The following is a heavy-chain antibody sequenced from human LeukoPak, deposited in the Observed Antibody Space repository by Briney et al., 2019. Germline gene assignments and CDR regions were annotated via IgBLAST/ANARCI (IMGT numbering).Heavy chain of an antibody. D-gene: IGHD2-21*02. CDR3: AKDTEAYCGGDCPLGY. CDR2: ISWSSGSI. J-gene: IGHJ4*02. Sequence: GRSLRLSCAASGFTFDDYAMHWVRQAPGKGLEWVSGISWSSGSIGYADSVKGRFTISRDNAKNSLYLQMDSLRAEDTALYYCAKDTEAYCGGDCPLGYWGQGTLVTVSS. CDR1: GFTFDDYA. V-gene: IGHV3-9*01.